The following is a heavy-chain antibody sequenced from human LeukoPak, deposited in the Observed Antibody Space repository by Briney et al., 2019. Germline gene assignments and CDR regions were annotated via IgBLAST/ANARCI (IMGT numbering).Heavy chain of an antibody. J-gene: IGHJ4*02. Sequence: GASVKVSCKVSGYTLTELSMHWVRQAPGKGLEWMGGFDPEDGETIYAQKFQGRVTMTEDTSTDTAYMELSSLRSEDTAVYYCARDLYSRRMDYYGSGSYFAYWGQGTLVTVSS. CDR3: ARDLYSRRMDYYGSGSYFAY. D-gene: IGHD3-10*01. V-gene: IGHV1-24*01. CDR2: FDPEDGET. CDR1: GYTLTELS.